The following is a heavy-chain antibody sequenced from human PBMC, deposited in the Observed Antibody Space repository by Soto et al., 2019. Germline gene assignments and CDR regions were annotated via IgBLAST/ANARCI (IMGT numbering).Heavy chain of an antibody. D-gene: IGHD2-15*01. V-gene: IGHV3-30*18. CDR2: ISYDGSNK. J-gene: IGHJ6*01. CDR1: GFTFSSYG. Sequence: QVQLVESGGGVVQPARSLRLSCAASGFTFSSYGMHWVRQAPGKGLEWVAVISYDGSNKYYADSVKGRFTISRDNSKNTLYLQMNSLRAEDTAVYYCAKDLRYSTYYYYGMDVW. CDR3: AKDLRYSTYYYYGMDV.